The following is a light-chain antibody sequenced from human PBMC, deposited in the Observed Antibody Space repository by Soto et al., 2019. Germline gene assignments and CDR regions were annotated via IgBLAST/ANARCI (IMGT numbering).Light chain of an antibody. Sequence: QSVLTQPPSASGTPGLRVTISCSGSSSNIGSNTVHWYKQLPGTAPKLLIYSNNQQPSGVPDRFSGSKSGTSASLAISGLQSEDEADYYCAAWDDSLNGQEVFGGGTKLTVL. J-gene: IGLJ2*01. CDR3: AAWDDSLNGQEV. CDR1: SSNIGSNT. V-gene: IGLV1-44*01. CDR2: SNN.